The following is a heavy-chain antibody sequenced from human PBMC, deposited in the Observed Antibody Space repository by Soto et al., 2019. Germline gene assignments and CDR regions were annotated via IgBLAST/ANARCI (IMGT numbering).Heavy chain of an antibody. V-gene: IGHV1-18*01. Sequence: QVQLVQSGAEVKKPGASVKVSCKASGYTFTSYGISWVRQAPGQGLEWMGWISAYNGNTNYAQKLQGRVTMTTDTSTSTAYMELRSLRSDDTAVYYCARYRSHYYGSGSYYNGPFDYWGQGTLVTVSS. CDR1: GYTFTSYG. J-gene: IGHJ4*02. CDR3: ARYRSHYYGSGSYYNGPFDY. D-gene: IGHD3-10*01. CDR2: ISAYNGNT.